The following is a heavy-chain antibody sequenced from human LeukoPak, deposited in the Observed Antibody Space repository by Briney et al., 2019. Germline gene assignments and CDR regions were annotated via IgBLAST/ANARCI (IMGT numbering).Heavy chain of an antibody. CDR1: GYTLTELS. CDR3: ATSKTDEDYYYYMDV. V-gene: IGHV1-24*01. CDR2: FDPEDGET. Sequence: ASVKVSCKVSGYTLTELSMHWVRQAPGKGLEWMGGFDPEDGETIYAQKFQGRVTMTEDTSTDTAYMELSSLRSEGTAVYYCATSKTDEDYYYYMDVWGKGTTVTISS. D-gene: IGHD1-14*01. J-gene: IGHJ6*03.